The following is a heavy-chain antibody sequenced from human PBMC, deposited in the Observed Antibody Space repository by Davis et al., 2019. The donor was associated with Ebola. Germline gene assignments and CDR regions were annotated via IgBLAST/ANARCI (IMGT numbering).Heavy chain of an antibody. CDR1: GGSISSSSYY. Sequence: GSLRLSCTVSGGSISSSSYYWGWIRQPPGKGLEWIGSIYYSGSTYYNPSLKSRVTISVDTSKNQFSLKLSSVTAADTAVYYCARHSTYGSGMGDAFDIWGQGTMVTVSS. CDR2: IYYSGST. D-gene: IGHD3-10*01. J-gene: IGHJ3*02. V-gene: IGHV4-39*01. CDR3: ARHSTYGSGMGDAFDI.